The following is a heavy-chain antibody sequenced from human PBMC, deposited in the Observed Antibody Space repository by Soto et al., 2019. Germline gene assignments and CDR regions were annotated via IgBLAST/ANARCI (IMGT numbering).Heavy chain of an antibody. Sequence: QVQLGQSGGEVKKPGASVRVFCKASGYTFNSYGISWVMQTPGQGLEWMGWFNTYNGNTNYAQKFQGRVSMTTDTSSRTAYLELRSLLSDATALDYCARDVLYSTSGYLRFSPWVQGTQGNVTS. D-gene: IGHD6-6*01. CDR3: ARDVLYSTSGYLRFSP. J-gene: IGHJ5*02. CDR2: FNTYNGNT. CDR1: GYTFNSYG. V-gene: IGHV1-18*01.